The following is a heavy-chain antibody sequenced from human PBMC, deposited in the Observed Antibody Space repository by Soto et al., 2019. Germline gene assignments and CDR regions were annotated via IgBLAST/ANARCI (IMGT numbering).Heavy chain of an antibody. D-gene: IGHD3-10*01. Sequence: ASVKVSCKASGYTFTGYYMHWVRQAPGQGLEWMGWINPNSGGTNYAQKFQGWVTTTRDTSISTAYMELSRLRSDDTAVYYCARDRLPMATGHYYGMDVWGQGTTVTVSS. CDR1: GYTFTGYY. J-gene: IGHJ6*02. V-gene: IGHV1-2*04. CDR3: ARDRLPMATGHYYGMDV. CDR2: INPNSGGT.